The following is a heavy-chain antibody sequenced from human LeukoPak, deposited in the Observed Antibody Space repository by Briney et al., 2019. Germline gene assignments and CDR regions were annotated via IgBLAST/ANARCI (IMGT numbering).Heavy chain of an antibody. V-gene: IGHV1-24*01. Sequence: ASVKVSCKVSGYTLTELSMHWARQAPGKGLEWMGGFDPEDGETIYAQKFQGRVTMTEDTSTDTAYMELSSLRSEDTAVYYCATDLACSSTSCYLTNYWGQGTLVTVSS. CDR1: GYTLTELS. J-gene: IGHJ4*02. CDR2: FDPEDGET. CDR3: ATDLACSSTSCYLTNY. D-gene: IGHD2-2*01.